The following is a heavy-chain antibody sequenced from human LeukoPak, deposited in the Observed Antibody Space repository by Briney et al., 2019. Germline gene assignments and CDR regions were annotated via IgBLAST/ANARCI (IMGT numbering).Heavy chain of an antibody. Sequence: SGPTLVKPTQTLTLTCTFSGFSLSTSGVGVGWIRQPPGKALEWLALIYWNDDKRYSPSLKSRLTITKDTSKNQVVLTMTNMDPVDSDTYYCAHSGDVYYDSSGYYSDWGQGTLVIVYS. V-gene: IGHV2-5*01. CDR2: IYWNDDK. D-gene: IGHD3-22*01. CDR3: AHSGDVYYDSSGYYSD. CDR1: GFSLSTSGVG. J-gene: IGHJ4*02.